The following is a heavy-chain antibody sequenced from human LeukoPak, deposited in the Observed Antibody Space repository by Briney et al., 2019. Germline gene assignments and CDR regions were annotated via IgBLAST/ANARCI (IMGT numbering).Heavy chain of an antibody. Sequence: PSETLPLTCTVSGGSISSYYWSWIRQPPGKGLEWIGYIYYSGSTYYNPSLKSRVSISVDPSKSQFSLKLTSVTAADTAVYYCATHPLLDYWGQGSLVTVSS. D-gene: IGHD3-16*02. J-gene: IGHJ4*02. CDR1: GGSISSYY. V-gene: IGHV4-59*04. CDR2: IYYSGST. CDR3: ATHPLLDY.